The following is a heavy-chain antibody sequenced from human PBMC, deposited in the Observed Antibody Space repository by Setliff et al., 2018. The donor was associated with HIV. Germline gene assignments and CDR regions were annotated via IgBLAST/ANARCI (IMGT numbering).Heavy chain of an antibody. CDR3: ATKPPGVHGFSI. Sequence: SVKVSCKASGGSFNILGFTWVRQAPGQGLEWVGGIIPVVDAPIYAQRFQGRVVITADKSTGTAYMQLSSLKFEDTAVYYCATKPPGVHGFSIWGQGTMVTVSS. J-gene: IGHJ3*02. CDR1: GGSFNILG. D-gene: IGHD3-10*01. CDR2: IIPVVDAP. V-gene: IGHV1-69*06.